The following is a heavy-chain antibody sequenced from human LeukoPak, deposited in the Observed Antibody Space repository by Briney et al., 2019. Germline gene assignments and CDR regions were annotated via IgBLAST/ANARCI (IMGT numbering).Heavy chain of an antibody. D-gene: IGHD6-19*01. CDR2: TYYRSEWYN. CDR3: ARAGAVAGYYYYGMDV. Sequence: SQTLSLTCAISGDSVSSNSAAWNWIRQSPSRGLEWLGRTYYRSEWYNDYAVSVKSRITINPDTSKNQFSLQLNSVTPEDTAVYYCARAGAVAGYYYYGMDVWGQGTTVTVSS. V-gene: IGHV6-1*01. CDR1: GDSVSSNSAA. J-gene: IGHJ6*02.